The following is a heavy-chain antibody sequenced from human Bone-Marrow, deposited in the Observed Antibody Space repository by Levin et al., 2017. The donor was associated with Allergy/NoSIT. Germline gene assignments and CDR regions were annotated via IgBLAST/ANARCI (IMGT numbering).Heavy chain of an antibody. J-gene: IGHJ4*02. CDR1: GFTFSSYS. D-gene: IGHD3-16*01. CDR3: VRLGWVTYMRGHLDS. Sequence: PGGSLRLSCSASGFTFSSYSMHWVRQAPGKGLEYVSVISSNGDTTYYADSVKGRFTISRDNSKNTLNLQMSSLRTEDTAVYYCVRLGWVTYMRGHLDSWGQGTLVTVSS. V-gene: IGHV3-64D*06. CDR2: ISSNGDTT.